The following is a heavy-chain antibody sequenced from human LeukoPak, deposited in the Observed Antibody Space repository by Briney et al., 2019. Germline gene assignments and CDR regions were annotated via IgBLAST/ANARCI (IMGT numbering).Heavy chain of an antibody. CDR3: TTIQVQEYYDFWSGYYAVKRVLDL. CDR2: VKSKTDGGPT. V-gene: IGHV3-15*01. Sequence: GVSVRLFCAACGFPFRNSWMSWVRRASGKGLECVGRVKSKTDGGPTAYAAPVKGSFTIYRDDSKIKLYVQLNSLKTEGTAVYYCTTIQVQEYYDFWSGYYAVKRVLDLWGEGTLVSVS. J-gene: IGHJ4*02. CDR1: GFPFRNSW. D-gene: IGHD3-3*01.